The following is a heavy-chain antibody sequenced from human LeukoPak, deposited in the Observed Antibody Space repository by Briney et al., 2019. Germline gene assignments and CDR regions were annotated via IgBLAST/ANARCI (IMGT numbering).Heavy chain of an antibody. CDR2: IYYSGST. D-gene: IGHD2-15*01. CDR3: ARRGVVLSNCFDP. CDR1: GGSISSSY. V-gene: IGHV4-59*08. J-gene: IGHJ5*02. Sequence: SQTLSITSTVYGGSISSSYWSWIRQPPGKGLDWIGTIYYSGSTNYNASLKSRVTISIDMSKNQFSLKLISVTAADTAVYYCARRGVVLSNCFDPWGQGTLDTVSS.